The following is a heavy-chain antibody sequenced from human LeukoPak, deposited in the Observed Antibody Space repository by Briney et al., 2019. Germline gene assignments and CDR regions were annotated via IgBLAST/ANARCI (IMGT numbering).Heavy chain of an antibody. Sequence: SETLSLTCTVSGGSISGFYWSWIRQPAGKGLEWIGRIFTSGSTNYNPSLNSRVTMSVDTSKSQVSLKLTSVTAADTAVYYCARAVAGAHYYYYYMDVWGKGTTVTVSS. J-gene: IGHJ6*03. CDR2: IFTSGST. CDR3: ARAVAGAHYYYYYMDV. D-gene: IGHD6-19*01. V-gene: IGHV4-4*07. CDR1: GGSISGFY.